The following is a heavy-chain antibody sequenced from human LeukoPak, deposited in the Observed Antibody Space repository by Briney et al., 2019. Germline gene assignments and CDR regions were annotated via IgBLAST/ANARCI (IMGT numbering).Heavy chain of an antibody. Sequence: EASVKVSCKASGYTFTGYYMHWVRQAPGQGLEWMGWINPNSGGTNYAQKFQGRLTMTRDTPISTAYMELSRLRSDDTAVYYCARVGLYCSSTSCYSPPNWFDPWGQGTLVTVSS. J-gene: IGHJ5*02. CDR3: ARVGLYCSSTSCYSPPNWFDP. D-gene: IGHD2-2*02. CDR1: GYTFTGYY. V-gene: IGHV1-2*02. CDR2: INPNSGGT.